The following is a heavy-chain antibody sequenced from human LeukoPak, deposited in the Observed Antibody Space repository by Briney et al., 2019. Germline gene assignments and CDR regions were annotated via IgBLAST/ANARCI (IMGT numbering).Heavy chain of an antibody. CDR1: GFTFSTFA. D-gene: IGHD4-17*01. CDR2: IRSKAKSYAT. Sequence: GGSLRLSCAASGFTFSTFAVHWVRQASGKGLEWVGRIRSKAKSYATAYAASVKGRFTISRDDSKNTAYLQMNSLKTEDTAVYYCTRPGDDVGDYWGQGTLVTVSS. V-gene: IGHV3-73*01. CDR3: TRPGDDVGDY. J-gene: IGHJ4*02.